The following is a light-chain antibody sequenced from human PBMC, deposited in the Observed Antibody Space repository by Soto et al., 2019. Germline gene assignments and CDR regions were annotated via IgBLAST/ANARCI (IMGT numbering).Light chain of an antibody. CDR1: QNINSY. V-gene: IGKV1-39*01. Sequence: DIQMTQSPSSLSASVGDRVSITCRASQNINSYLNWYQQKPGKAPKLLIFAASSLQSGVPSRFSGSGSGTDFTLTISSLQPEDFATYYCQPAYDTPGFGQGTTVEI. J-gene: IGKJ1*01. CDR3: QPAYDTPG. CDR2: AAS.